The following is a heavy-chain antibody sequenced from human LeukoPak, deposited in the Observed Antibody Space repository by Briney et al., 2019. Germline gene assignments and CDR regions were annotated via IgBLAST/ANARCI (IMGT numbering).Heavy chain of an antibody. CDR1: GYTFTSYY. CDR3: AREGDVDTATWHWFDP. CDR2: INPSGGST. D-gene: IGHD5-18*01. V-gene: IGHV1-46*01. Sequence: ASVKVSCKASGYTFTSYYMHWVRQAPGQGLEWMGIINPSGGSTSYAQKFQGRVTMTRDTSTSTVYMELSSLRSEDTAVYYCAREGDVDTATWHWFDPWGQGTLVTVSS. J-gene: IGHJ5*02.